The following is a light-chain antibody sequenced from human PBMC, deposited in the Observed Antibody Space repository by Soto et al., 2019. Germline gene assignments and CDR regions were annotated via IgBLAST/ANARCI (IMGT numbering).Light chain of an antibody. CDR2: GNS. J-gene: IGLJ3*02. Sequence: QLVLTQPPSVSGAPGQRVTISCTGSSSNIGAGFDVHWYHQIAGTAPNLLIYGNSNRPSGVPDRFSGSNSGISASLAINGLRAQDEAQYYYYWYDNSLSGSWVFGGGTKLTVL. CDR3: YWYDNSLSGSWV. CDR1: SSNIGAGFD. V-gene: IGLV1-40*01.